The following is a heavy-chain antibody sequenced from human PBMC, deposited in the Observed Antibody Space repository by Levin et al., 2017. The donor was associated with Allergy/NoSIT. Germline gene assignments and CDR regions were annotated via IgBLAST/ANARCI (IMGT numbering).Heavy chain of an antibody. CDR2: ISYDGSNK. CDR3: AKGDRLDGPFDY. D-gene: IGHD2-21*02. CDR1: GFTFSSYG. Sequence: PGGSLRLSCAASGFTFSSYGMHWVRQAPGKGLEWVAVISYDGSNKYYADSVKGRFTISRDNSKNTLYLQMNSLRAEDTAVYYCAKGDRLDGPFDYWGQGTLVTVSS. J-gene: IGHJ4*02. V-gene: IGHV3-30*18.